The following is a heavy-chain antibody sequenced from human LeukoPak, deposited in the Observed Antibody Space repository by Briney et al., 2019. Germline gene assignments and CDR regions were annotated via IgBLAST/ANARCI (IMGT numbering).Heavy chain of an antibody. CDR2: ISGRGVST. V-gene: IGHV3-23*01. CDR1: GFTFSSYA. D-gene: IGHD1-26*01. CDR3: AKDTYSGSPGPYYFDY. J-gene: IGHJ4*02. Sequence: GGSLRLSCAASGFTFSSYAMSWVRQAPGKGLEWVSAISGRGVSTYYADSVKGRFTISRDNSKNTLYLQMNSLRAEDTAVYYCAKDTYSGSPGPYYFDYWGQGTLATVSS.